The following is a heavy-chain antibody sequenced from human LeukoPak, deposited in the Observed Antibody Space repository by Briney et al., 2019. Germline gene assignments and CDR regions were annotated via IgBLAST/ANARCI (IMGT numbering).Heavy chain of an antibody. Sequence: GGSLRLSCAGFGFNFDDYGMNWVRQGPGKGLEWVSGINWFGGSSDYADSVKGRFTISRDNSKNTLYLQMNSLRAEDTAVYYCAKGGCSSTSCHANFDYWGQGTLVTVSS. D-gene: IGHD2-2*01. CDR2: INWFGGSS. CDR1: GFNFDDYG. J-gene: IGHJ4*02. V-gene: IGHV3-20*04. CDR3: AKGGCSSTSCHANFDY.